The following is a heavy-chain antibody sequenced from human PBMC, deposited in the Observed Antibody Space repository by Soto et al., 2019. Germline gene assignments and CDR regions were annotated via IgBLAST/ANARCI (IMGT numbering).Heavy chain of an antibody. J-gene: IGHJ4*02. D-gene: IGHD4-17*01. CDR3: ARLWGYGDYGEMGY. CDR1: GYTFTNYG. CDR2: ISAYNGNT. V-gene: IGHV1-18*01. Sequence: QVQLVQSGAEVKKPGASVKVSCKASGYTFTNYGINWVRQAPGQGLEWMGWISAYNGNTNYAQKRQGRVTMXTXTXXSTAYMDLRSLRSDDTAVYYCARLWGYGDYGEMGYWGQGTLVTVSS.